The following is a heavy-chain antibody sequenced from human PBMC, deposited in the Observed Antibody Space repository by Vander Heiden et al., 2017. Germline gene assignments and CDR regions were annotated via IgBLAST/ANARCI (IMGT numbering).Heavy chain of an antibody. J-gene: IGHJ6*02. Sequence: QPQLVESGGGVVQPGRTLRLSCAAHGLRLRKNGMHWVRQAPGKGLEWVAVVWHDGIVKFYGDSVKGRFTISRDDSKNTLYLQMSSLRDEDTAVYHGARGGTMMIGDVWGQGTTGTVSS. CDR3: ARGGTMMIGDV. CDR1: GLRLRKNG. D-gene: IGHD3-22*01. CDR2: VWHDGIVK. V-gene: IGHV3-33*01.